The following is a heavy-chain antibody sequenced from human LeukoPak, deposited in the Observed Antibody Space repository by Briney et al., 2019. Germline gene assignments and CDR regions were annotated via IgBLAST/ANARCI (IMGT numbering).Heavy chain of an antibody. CDR1: GGSISSYY. D-gene: IGHD4-17*01. J-gene: IGHJ6*03. V-gene: IGHV4-59*01. CDR2: IYYSGST. CDR3: ARAESALTGTYYYYYYMDV. Sequence: SETLSLTCTVSGGSISSYYWSWIRQPPGKGVEWIGYIYYSGSTNYNPSLKSRVTISVDTSKNQFSLKLSSVTAEDTAVYYCARAESALTGTYYYYYYMDVWGKGTTVTVSS.